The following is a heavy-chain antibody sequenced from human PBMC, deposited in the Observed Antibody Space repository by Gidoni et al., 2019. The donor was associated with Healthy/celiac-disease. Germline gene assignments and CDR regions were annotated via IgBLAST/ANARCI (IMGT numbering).Heavy chain of an antibody. CDR1: GFTFSSYG. D-gene: IGHD1-26*01. CDR2: IWYDGSNK. CDR3: ARGEIVGALPA. V-gene: IGHV3-33*01. J-gene: IGHJ4*02. Sequence: QVQLVESGGGVVQPGRSLRLSCAASGFTFSSYGMHWVRQAPGKGLEWVAVIWYDGSNKYYADSVKGRFTISRDNSKNTLYLQMNSLRAEDTAVYYCARGEIVGALPAWGQGTLVTVSS.